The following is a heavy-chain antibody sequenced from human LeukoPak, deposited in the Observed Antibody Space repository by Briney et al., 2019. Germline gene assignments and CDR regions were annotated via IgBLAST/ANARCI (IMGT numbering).Heavy chain of an antibody. CDR3: ARDRHGSRTYYTDY. J-gene: IGHJ4*02. V-gene: IGHV4-4*07. CDR1: RGSISYFH. Sequence: PSETLSLTCTVFRGSISYFHWSWTRQPAGKGLEWIGRIYTNGSTNYNPSLNSRVTMSVDTSKNQFSLKLSSVTAADTAVYYCARDRHGSRTYYTDYWGQGTLVTVSS. D-gene: IGHD3-10*01. CDR2: IYTNGST.